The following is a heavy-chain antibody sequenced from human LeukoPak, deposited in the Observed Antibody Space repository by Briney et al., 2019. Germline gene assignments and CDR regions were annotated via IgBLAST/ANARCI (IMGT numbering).Heavy chain of an antibody. J-gene: IGHJ6*03. CDR2: IISIFGTA. V-gene: IGHV1-69*06. CDR1: GYTFTGYY. CDR3: ARGGAMIVVVTAYYYYMDV. Sequence: SVKVSCKASGYTFTGYYMHWVRQAPGQGLEWMGGIISIFGTANYAQKFQGRVTITANKSTSTAYMELSSLRSEDTAVYYCARGGAMIVVVTAYYYYMDVWAKGPRSPSP. D-gene: IGHD3-22*01.